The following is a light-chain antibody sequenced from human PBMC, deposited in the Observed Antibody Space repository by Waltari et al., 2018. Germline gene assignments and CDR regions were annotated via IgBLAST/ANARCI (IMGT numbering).Light chain of an antibody. J-gene: IGLJ3*02. CDR3: SSYTSRRTWV. CDR1: SSDMGDNNY. CDR2: DVT. Sequence: QSALTQPASVSGSPGQSITISCTGTSSDMGDNNYPSWSQQPPGKAPQPIVYDVTSRPSGVSNRFSGSKSGNVASLTISGLQAEDEADYHCSSYTSRRTWVFGGGTKLTVL. V-gene: IGLV2-14*03.